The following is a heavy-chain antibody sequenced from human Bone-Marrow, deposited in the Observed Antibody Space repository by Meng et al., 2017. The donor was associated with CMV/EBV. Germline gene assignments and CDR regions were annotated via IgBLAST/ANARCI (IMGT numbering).Heavy chain of an antibody. CDR2: IYYSGST. D-gene: IGHD4-11*01. CDR3: ARMTTVTYAFDI. Sequence: SETLSLTCTVSGVSVTSSFWNWIRQPPGKGLEWIGYIYYSGSTNYNPSLKSRVTISVDTSKNQFSLKLSSVTAADTAVYYCARMTTVTYAFDIWGQGTMVTASS. J-gene: IGHJ3*02. CDR1: GVSVTSSF. V-gene: IGHV4-59*02.